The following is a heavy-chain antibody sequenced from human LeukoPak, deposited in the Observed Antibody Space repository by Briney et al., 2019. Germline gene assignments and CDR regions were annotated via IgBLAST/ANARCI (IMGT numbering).Heavy chain of an antibody. V-gene: IGHV3-23*01. CDR3: AREYFDWLLSHFDY. CDR1: GFTFSDYA. CDR2: SSGSGGGST. D-gene: IGHD3-9*01. Sequence: SGGSLRLSCTASGFTFSDYAMNWVRQAPGRGPEWVSSSSGSGGGSTYYADSVMGRFTISRDNSKNTLYLQMNSLIAEDTAVYYCAREYFDWLLSHFDYWGQGTLVTVSS. J-gene: IGHJ4*02.